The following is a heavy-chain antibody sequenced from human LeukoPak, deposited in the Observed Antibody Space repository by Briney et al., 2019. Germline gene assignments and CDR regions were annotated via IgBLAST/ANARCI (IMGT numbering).Heavy chain of an antibody. V-gene: IGHV4-34*01. CDR2: IDHIGRT. Sequence: PSETLSLTCAVYGGSFQSFYWTWVRQFPGRGLEWIGEIDHIGRTKYNPSLKSRLNISIDRSKNQFSLRLASVTAADTAVYFCARPVDCSSTICTGPMDVWGRGTTATVSS. D-gene: IGHD2-2*01. CDR3: ARPVDCSSTICTGPMDV. CDR1: GGSFQSFY. J-gene: IGHJ6*03.